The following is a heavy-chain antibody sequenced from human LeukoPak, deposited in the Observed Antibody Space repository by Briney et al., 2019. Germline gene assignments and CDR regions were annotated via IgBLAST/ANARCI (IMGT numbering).Heavy chain of an antibody. J-gene: IGHJ6*03. CDR2: IYYSGST. Sequence: SETLSLICTVSGGSISSGDYYWSWIRQPPAKVLEWIVYIYYSGSTYYNPSPQSRVTISVDTSKNQFSLELSSVTAADTAVYYCARVGSGGYYYYMDVWGKGTTVTVSS. CDR1: GGSISSGDYY. V-gene: IGHV4-30-4*08. CDR3: ARVGSGGYYYYMDV. D-gene: IGHD3-10*01.